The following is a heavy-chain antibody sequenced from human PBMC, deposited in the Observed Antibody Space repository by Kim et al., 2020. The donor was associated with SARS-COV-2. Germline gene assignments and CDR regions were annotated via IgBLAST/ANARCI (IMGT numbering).Heavy chain of an antibody. CDR2: ISGSGTSV. V-gene: IGHV3-11*01. J-gene: IGHJ6*02. Sequence: GGSLRLSCAASGFTFSDSYMNWIRQAPGKGLEWVSYISGSGTSVYYADSVKGRFTISRDNAKNSLYLQMNSLRAEDTAVYYCAREGRFCSSTSCYLDAWGQGTTVTVSS. CDR3: AREGRFCSSTSCYLDA. CDR1: GFTFSDSY. D-gene: IGHD2-2*01.